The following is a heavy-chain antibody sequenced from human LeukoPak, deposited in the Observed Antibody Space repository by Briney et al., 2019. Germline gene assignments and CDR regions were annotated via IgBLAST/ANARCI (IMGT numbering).Heavy chain of an antibody. CDR1: GFTFRSYS. Sequence: GGSLRLSCAASGFTFRSYSMNWVRQAPGKGLEWVSSISSSGSYIYYADSVKGRFTISRDNAKNSLYLQMNSLRAEDTAVYYCARDPVPDGMDVWGQGTTVTVSS. CDR2: ISSSGSYI. J-gene: IGHJ6*02. CDR3: ARDPVPDGMDV. V-gene: IGHV3-21*01.